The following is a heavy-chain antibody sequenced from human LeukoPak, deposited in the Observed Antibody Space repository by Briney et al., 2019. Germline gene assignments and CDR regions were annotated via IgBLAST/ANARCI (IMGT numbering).Heavy chain of an antibody. CDR3: ARIYDSSGYYYFVYFDY. Sequence: SGPTLANPTQTLTLTSTFSGFSLSTSGMCVSWIRQPPGKALEWLARIDWDDDKYYSTSLKTRLTISKDTSKNQVVLTMTNMDPVDTATYYCARIYDSSGYYYFVYFDYWGQGTLVTVSS. V-gene: IGHV2-70*11. J-gene: IGHJ4*02. CDR2: IDWDDDK. CDR1: GFSLSTSGMC. D-gene: IGHD3-22*01.